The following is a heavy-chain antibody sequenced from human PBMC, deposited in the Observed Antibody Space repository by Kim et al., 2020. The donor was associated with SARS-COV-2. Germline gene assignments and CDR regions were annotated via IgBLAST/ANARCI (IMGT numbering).Heavy chain of an antibody. V-gene: IGHV3-23*01. Sequence: GGSLRLSCAASGFTFNNYAMTWVRQAPGKGPEWVSGITTTGDSTSYADSVRGRFTISRDNARNSLYLQMDSLRAEDTAIYYCVKDILDIRVGGNTWVGGVFDFRDQGILVTVSS. J-gene: IGHJ4*02. D-gene: IGHD3-16*01. CDR1: GFTFNNYA. CDR2: ITTTGDST. CDR3: VKDILDIRVGGNTWVGGVFDF.